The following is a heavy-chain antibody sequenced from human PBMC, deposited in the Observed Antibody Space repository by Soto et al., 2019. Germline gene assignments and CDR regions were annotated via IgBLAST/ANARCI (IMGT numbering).Heavy chain of an antibody. CDR3: ARDSGIPNDY. J-gene: IGHJ4*02. Sequence: VQLVETGGGLIQPGGSLRLSCAVSGFNVKNNYMNWVRQAPGKGLEWVSVIHNNSDTYYADSVKGRFTISRDNSKNTVYLQMDSLRADDSAIYYCARDSGIPNDYWGQGTLVTVSS. CDR2: IHNNSDT. D-gene: IGHD1-1*01. V-gene: IGHV3-53*02. CDR1: GFNVKNNY.